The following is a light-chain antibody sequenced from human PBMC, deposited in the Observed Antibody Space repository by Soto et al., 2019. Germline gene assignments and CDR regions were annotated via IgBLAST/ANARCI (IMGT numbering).Light chain of an antibody. CDR1: HIVSRY. V-gene: IGKV1-5*01. CDR3: QQNSSHAT. J-gene: IGKJ1*01. CDR2: DAS. Sequence: DIQMTQSPSTLSASVGDSVTITCRASHIVSRYLAWYQQKPGKVPKLLIYDASSLESEVPSRFSGGGSGTEFTLTISSLQADDFATYYCQQNSSHATFGLGTKVDIK.